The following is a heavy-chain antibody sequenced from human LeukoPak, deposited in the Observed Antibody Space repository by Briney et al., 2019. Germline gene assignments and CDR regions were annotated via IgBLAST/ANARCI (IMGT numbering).Heavy chain of an antibody. V-gene: IGHV3-23*01. CDR2: ISGSGGST. J-gene: IGHJ4*02. Sequence: GGSLRLSCAASGFTFSSYAMSWVRQAPGKGLEWVSAISGSGGSTYYADSVKGRFTISRDNSKNTLYLQMNSLRAEDTAVYYCAKDRSLGTYYDILTGYSKGYYFDYWGQGTPATVSS. CDR3: AKDRSLGTYYDILTGYSKGYYFDY. D-gene: IGHD3-9*01. CDR1: GFTFSSYA.